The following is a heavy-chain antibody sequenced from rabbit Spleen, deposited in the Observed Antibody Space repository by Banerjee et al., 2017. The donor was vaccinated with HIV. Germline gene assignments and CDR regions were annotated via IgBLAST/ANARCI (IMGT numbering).Heavy chain of an antibody. Sequence: QQQLEESGGGLVKPGGTLTLTCKASGIDFSTYSMSWVRQAPGKGLEWIGYIDPIFGTTYYASWVNGRFTISSHNAQNTLYLQLNSLTAADTATYFCARDPAYASVSTYNFPVLWGPGTLVTVS. CDR3: ARDPAYASVSTYNFPVL. CDR1: GIDFSTYS. D-gene: IGHD1-1*01. CDR2: IDPIFGTT. V-gene: IGHV1S43*01. J-gene: IGHJ4*01.